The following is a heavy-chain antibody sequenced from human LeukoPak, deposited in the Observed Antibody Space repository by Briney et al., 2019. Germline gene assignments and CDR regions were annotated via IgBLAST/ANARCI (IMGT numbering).Heavy chain of an antibody. CDR3: AKSPRGATSGIDY. V-gene: IGHV3-9*03. Sequence: PGGSLRLSCAASGFTFDDYAMHWVRQAPGKGLEWVSGISWNSGSIGYADSVKGRFTISRDNAKNSLYLQMNSLRAEDMALYYCAKSPRGATSGIDYWGQGTLVTVSS. CDR2: ISWNSGSI. CDR1: GFTFDDYA. J-gene: IGHJ4*02. D-gene: IGHD1-26*01.